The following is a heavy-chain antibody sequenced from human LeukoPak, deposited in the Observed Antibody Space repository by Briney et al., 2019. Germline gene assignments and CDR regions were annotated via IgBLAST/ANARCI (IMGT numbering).Heavy chain of an antibody. D-gene: IGHD5-18*01. CDR2: ISYDGSNK. CDR1: GFTFSSYA. CDR3: AKSPIQLWFNDY. J-gene: IGHJ4*02. V-gene: IGHV3-30-3*02. Sequence: GGSLRLSCAASGFTFSSYAMHWVRQAPGKGLEWVAVISYDGSNKYYADSVKGRFTISRDNSKNTLYLQMNSLRAEDTAVYYCAKSPIQLWFNDYWGQGTLVTVSS.